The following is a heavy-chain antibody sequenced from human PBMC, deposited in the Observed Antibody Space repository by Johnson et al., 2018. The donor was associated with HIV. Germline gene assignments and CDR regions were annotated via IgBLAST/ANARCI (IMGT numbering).Heavy chain of an antibody. D-gene: IGHD2-15*01. CDR3: ARDVRMDKAFGI. V-gene: IGHV3-33*08. CDR2: ISFDGNLK. J-gene: IGHJ3*02. Sequence: QVQLVESGGGVVRPGGSLRLSCAASGFTFDDYGIHWVRQAPGKGPEWMAVISFDGNLKKYADSVKGRFTISRDNSKNTLYLQMNSLRAEDTAVYYCARDVRMDKAFGIWGQGTMVTVSS. CDR1: GFTFDDYG.